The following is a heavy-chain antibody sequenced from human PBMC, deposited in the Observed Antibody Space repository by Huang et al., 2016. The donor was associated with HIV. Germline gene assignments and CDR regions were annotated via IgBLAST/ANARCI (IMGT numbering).Heavy chain of an antibody. D-gene: IGHD3-22*01. Sequence: QVQLVQSGAEVKKPGASVKVSCKASGYSFSDYGVNWMRQAPGQGLEGRGCISAYNGNTNYAQNLQGRVTMTTDTSTSTAYMELRSLRSDDTAVYYCARDDSSGYPVYFDYWGQGTLVTVSS. CDR2: ISAYNGNT. V-gene: IGHV1-18*01. CDR3: ARDDSSGYPVYFDY. J-gene: IGHJ4*02. CDR1: GYSFSDYG.